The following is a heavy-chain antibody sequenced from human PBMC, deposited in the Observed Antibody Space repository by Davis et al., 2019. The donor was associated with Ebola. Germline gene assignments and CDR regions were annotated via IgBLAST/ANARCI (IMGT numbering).Heavy chain of an antibody. CDR2: IYSGGST. D-gene: IGHD3-3*01. CDR1: GFTVSSNY. J-gene: IGHJ4*02. CDR3: ARGRGYYDFWSEHFDY. V-gene: IGHV3-66*01. Sequence: GESLKISCAASGFTVSSNYMSWVRQAPGKGLEWVSVIYSGGSTYYADSVKGRFTISRDNSKNTLYLQMNSLRAEDTAVYYCARGRGYYDFWSEHFDYWGQGTLVTVSS.